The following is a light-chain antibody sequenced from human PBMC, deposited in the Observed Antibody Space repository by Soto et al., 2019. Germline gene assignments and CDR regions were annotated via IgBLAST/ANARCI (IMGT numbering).Light chain of an antibody. CDR3: QQYCSSPYT. CDR2: GAS. Sequence: EIVLTQSPGTLSLSPGERATLSCRASQTVSSSYLAWYQQKPGQAPRLLIYGASTRATGIPDSFSGSGSGTDFTLTISRLEPEDFAVYYCQQYCSSPYTFVQGTKLDIK. V-gene: IGKV3-20*01. J-gene: IGKJ2*01. CDR1: QTVSSSY.